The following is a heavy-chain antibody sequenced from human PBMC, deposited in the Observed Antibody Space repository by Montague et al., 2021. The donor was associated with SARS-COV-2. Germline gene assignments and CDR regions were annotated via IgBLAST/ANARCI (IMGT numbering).Heavy chain of an antibody. D-gene: IGHD1-14*01. CDR1: GGSMNSYY. CDR2: IFYSGDT. Sequence: SETLSLTCTVSGGSMNSYYWSWIRQPPGKGLEWIGYIFYSGDTNNNPSLKSRVTIPVDTSKNQFSLKLTSVTAADTAVYYCARESGFLDAFDIWGQGTMVTVSS. J-gene: IGHJ3*02. CDR3: ARESGFLDAFDI. V-gene: IGHV4-59*01.